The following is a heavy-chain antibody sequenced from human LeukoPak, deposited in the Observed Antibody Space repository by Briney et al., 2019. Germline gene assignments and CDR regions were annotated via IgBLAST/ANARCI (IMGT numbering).Heavy chain of an antibody. D-gene: IGHD5-12*01. J-gene: IGHJ4*02. CDR3: ARAVVGSGYDYFDY. Sequence: GGSLRLSCAASGFTFSNYNMNWVRQAPGKGLEWVSFISSGGSYIYYTDSVKGRFTISRDNAKNSLFLQMNSLRAEDTAVYFCARAVVGSGYDYFDYWGQGTLVTVSS. V-gene: IGHV3-21*01. CDR2: ISSGGSYI. CDR1: GFTFSNYN.